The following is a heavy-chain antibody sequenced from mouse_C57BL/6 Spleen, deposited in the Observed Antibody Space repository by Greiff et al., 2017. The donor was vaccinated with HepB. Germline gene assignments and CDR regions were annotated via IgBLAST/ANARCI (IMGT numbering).Heavy chain of an antibody. Sequence: VQVVESGPGLVAPSQSLSITCTVSGFSLTSYAISWVRQPPGKGLEWLGVIWTGGGTNYNSALKSRLSISKDNSKSQVFLKMNSLQTDDTARYYCARTSYGSSSYYAMDYWGQGTSVTVSS. CDR1: GFSLTSYA. J-gene: IGHJ4*01. CDR2: IWTGGGT. CDR3: ARTSYGSSSYYAMDY. V-gene: IGHV2-9-1*01. D-gene: IGHD1-1*01.